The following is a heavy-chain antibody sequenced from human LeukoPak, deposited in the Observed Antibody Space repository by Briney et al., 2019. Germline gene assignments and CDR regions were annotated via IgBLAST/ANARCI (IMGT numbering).Heavy chain of an antibody. CDR2: IYPGDSDT. Sequence: GESLKISCKGSGYSFTSYWIGWVRQMPGKGLEWMGIIYPGDSDTRYSPPFQGQVTISADKSISTAYLQWSSLKASDTAMYYCARHAGSGSYYNAVDYWGQGTLVTVSS. J-gene: IGHJ4*02. D-gene: IGHD3-10*01. V-gene: IGHV5-51*01. CDR3: ARHAGSGSYYNAVDY. CDR1: GYSFTSYW.